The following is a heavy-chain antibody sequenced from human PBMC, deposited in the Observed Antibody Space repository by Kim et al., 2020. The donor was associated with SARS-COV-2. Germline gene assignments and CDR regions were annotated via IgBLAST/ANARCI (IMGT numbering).Heavy chain of an antibody. CDR2: ISWNSGSI. Sequence: GGSLRLSCAASGFIFDDYAMHWVRQAPGKGLEWVSGISWNSGSIGYEDSVKGRFTISRDNAKNSLYLQMNSLRAEDTALYYCAKGVVVVTGDWFDPWGQG. CDR1: GFIFDDYA. J-gene: IGHJ5*02. CDR3: AKGVVVVTGDWFDP. D-gene: IGHD2-21*02. V-gene: IGHV3-9*01.